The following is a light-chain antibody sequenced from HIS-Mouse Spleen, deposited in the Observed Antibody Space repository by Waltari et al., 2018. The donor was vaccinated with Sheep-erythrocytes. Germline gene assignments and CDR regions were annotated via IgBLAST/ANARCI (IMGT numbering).Light chain of an antibody. CDR3: LQDYNYPYT. Sequence: AIQMTQSPSSLSASVGDRVTITCRASQGIRNDLGWYQQKPGKAPNPRIYAASSLQSGVPSRFSGSGSGTDFTLTISSLQPEDFATYYCLQDYNYPYTFGQGTKLEIK. CDR2: AAS. CDR1: QGIRND. V-gene: IGKV1-6*01. J-gene: IGKJ2*01.